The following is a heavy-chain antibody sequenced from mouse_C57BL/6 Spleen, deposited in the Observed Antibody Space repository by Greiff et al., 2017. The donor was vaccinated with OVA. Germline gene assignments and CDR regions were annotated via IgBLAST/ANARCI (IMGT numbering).Heavy chain of an antibody. J-gene: IGHJ2*01. CDR3: ARYGTTVVAPYFDY. V-gene: IGHV1-69*01. D-gene: IGHD1-1*01. CDR1: GYTFTSYW. CDR2: IDPSDSYT. Sequence: QVQLQQPGAELVMPGASVKLSCKASGYTFTSYWMHWVKQRPGQGLEWIGEIDPSDSYTNYNQKFKGKSTLTVDKSSSTAYMQLSSLTSEDSAVYYCARYGTTVVAPYFDYWGQGTTLTVSS.